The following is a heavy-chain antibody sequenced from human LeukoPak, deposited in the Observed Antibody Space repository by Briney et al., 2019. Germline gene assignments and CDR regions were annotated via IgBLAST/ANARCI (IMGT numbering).Heavy chain of an antibody. Sequence: SETLSLTCLVSGGSIGTSYWSWIRQPPGKGLEWIGRLYNRGSTNYNPSLRSRVTISVDTSNNQFSLRMNSMTAADTAVYFCARHGRGDVEMATITVWGQGTLVTAAS. J-gene: IGHJ1*01. CDR2: LYNRGST. CDR1: GGSIGTSY. V-gene: IGHV4-59*08. CDR3: ARHGRGDVEMATITV. D-gene: IGHD5-24*01.